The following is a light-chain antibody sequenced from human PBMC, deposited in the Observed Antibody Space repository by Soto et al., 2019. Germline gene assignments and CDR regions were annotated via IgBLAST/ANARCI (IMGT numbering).Light chain of an antibody. J-gene: IGLJ1*01. CDR1: SSDVGGYNY. CDR2: EVS. Sequence: QSALAQPASVSGSPGQSITISCTGTSSDVGGYNYVSWYQQHSGKAPKLMIYEVSNRPSGVSNRFSGSKSGNTASLTISGLQTEDEADYYCSSHTSSSYYVLGIGTKVT. CDR3: SSHTSSSYYV. V-gene: IGLV2-14*01.